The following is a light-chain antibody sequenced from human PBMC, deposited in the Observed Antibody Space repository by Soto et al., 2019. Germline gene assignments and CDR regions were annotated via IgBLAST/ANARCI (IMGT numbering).Light chain of an antibody. CDR1: QSISNY. J-gene: IGKJ3*01. Sequence: DIQMTQSPSSLSASVGDRVTITCRASQSISNYLNWYQQKPGKAPKLLIYAASSLQSGVPSRFSGSGSGTDFPLTISSLQPEDFATSSCQQSYTTLFTFGPGTNVDI. V-gene: IGKV1-39*01. CDR2: AAS. CDR3: QQSYTTLFT.